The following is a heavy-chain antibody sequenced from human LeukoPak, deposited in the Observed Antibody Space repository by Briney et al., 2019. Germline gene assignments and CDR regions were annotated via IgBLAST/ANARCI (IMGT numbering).Heavy chain of an antibody. CDR2: INHSGST. CDR1: GGSFSGYY. V-gene: IGHV4-34*01. D-gene: IGHD6-13*01. Sequence: PSETLSLTCAVYGGSFSGYYWSWIRQPPGKGLEWIGEINHSGSTNYNPSLKSRVTISVDTSKNQFSLKLSSVTAADTAVYYCARGRGSSWYSGLNYFDYWGQGTLVTVSS. J-gene: IGHJ4*02. CDR3: ARGRGSSWYSGLNYFDY.